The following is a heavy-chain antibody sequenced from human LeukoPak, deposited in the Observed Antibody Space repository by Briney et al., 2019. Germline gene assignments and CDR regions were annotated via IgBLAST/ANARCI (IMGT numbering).Heavy chain of an antibody. CDR1: GFTFSSYA. J-gene: IGHJ4*02. Sequence: GGSLRLSCAASGFTFSSYAMSWVRQAPGKGLEWVSAISGSGGSTYYADSVKGRFTISRDNSKNTLYLQMNSLRAEDTAVYCCAKLGTTVTTWGRTDFDYWGQGTLVTVSS. CDR2: ISGSGGST. V-gene: IGHV3-23*01. CDR3: AKLGTTVTTWGRTDFDY. D-gene: IGHD4-17*01.